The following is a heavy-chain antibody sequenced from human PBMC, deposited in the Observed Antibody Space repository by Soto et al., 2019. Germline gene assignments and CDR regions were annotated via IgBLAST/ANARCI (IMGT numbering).Heavy chain of an antibody. D-gene: IGHD1-1*01. CDR3: ARVERGTATTVVDAFDI. V-gene: IGHV4-34*01. Sequence: QVQLQQWGAGLLKPSETLSLTCAVYGGFVSSGSYYWSWIRQPPGKGLEWIGEMSHSGGTHFNPTLKSRVTITVDTSKYHVSLKMSSVTAADTALYYCARVERGTATTVVDAFDIWGRGTMVTVSS. CDR1: GGFVSSGSYY. CDR2: MSHSGGT. J-gene: IGHJ3*02.